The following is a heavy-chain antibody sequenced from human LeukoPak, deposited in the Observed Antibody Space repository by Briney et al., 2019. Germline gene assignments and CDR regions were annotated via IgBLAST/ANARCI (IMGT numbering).Heavy chain of an antibody. Sequence: GGSLRLSCAASGFTLSSYGMNWVRQAPGKGLDWVAFLRYDGSTAFYEDSVKDRFTISRDSSKNTLYLQMNSLTPADTAIYYCAKDPYGGTYPSYFDYWGQGTLVTVSS. J-gene: IGHJ4*02. CDR3: AKDPYGGTYPSYFDY. D-gene: IGHD1-26*01. V-gene: IGHV3-30*02. CDR1: GFTLSSYG. CDR2: LRYDGSTA.